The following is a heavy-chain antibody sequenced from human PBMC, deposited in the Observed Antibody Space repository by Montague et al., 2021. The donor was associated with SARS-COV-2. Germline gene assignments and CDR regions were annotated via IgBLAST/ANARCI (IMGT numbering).Heavy chain of an antibody. D-gene: IGHD3-10*01. CDR2: IHHSGTL. V-gene: IGHV4/OR15-8*01. CDR1: NASITTSNW. CDR3: ARRIRITVFRGVPLTTHSFES. J-gene: IGHJ4*02. Sequence: SETLSLTCTVSNASITTSNWWTWVRQAPGKGLEWVGEIHHSGTLXYNPSLKSRVTISVDTSKNHFSLNLNSVTAADTALYFCARRIRITVFRGVPLTTHSFESWGQGIMVTVSS.